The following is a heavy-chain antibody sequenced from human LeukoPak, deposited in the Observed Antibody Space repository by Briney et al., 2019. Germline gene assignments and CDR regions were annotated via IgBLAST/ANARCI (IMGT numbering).Heavy chain of an antibody. V-gene: IGHV3-74*01. Sequence: GGSLRLSCAASGFTFINYAMTWVRQAPEKGLVWVSRINTDGSIIDYADSVKGRFTISRDNAKNTLYLQMNNLRAEDTAVYYCARHYYGSGTYYNFWGQGTLVTVSS. D-gene: IGHD3-10*01. J-gene: IGHJ4*02. CDR1: GFTFINYA. CDR2: INTDGSII. CDR3: ARHYYGSGTYYNF.